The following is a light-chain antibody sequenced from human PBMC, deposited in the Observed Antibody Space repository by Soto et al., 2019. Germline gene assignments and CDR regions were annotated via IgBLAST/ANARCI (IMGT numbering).Light chain of an antibody. Sequence: SALTPAASGSVSAGEATTISCPGPRSDVGRYNFVSWYQHHPGKAPKLMIYDVSNRPSGVSNRVSGSKSGNTASLTISGLQAEDEADYYCTSYTSSSTLLFGTGTKVTVL. J-gene: IGLJ1*01. CDR3: TSYTSSSTLL. CDR2: DVS. CDR1: RSDVGRYNF. V-gene: IGLV2-14*03.